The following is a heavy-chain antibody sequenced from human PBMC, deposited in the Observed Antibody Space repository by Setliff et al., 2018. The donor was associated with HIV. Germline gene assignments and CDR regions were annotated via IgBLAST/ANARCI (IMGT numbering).Heavy chain of an antibody. D-gene: IGHD3-22*01. J-gene: IGHJ4*02. CDR3: ARETMYDSRGYLSHYFDY. CDR1: GFTFSAYA. CDR2: ISYDGSNK. Sequence: LRLSCAASGFTFSAYAIHWVRQAPGKGLEWMAVISYDGSNKYYADSVKGRFTISRDNSKNTLYLQMNSLRVEDTAVYYCARETMYDSRGYLSHYFDYWGQGTPVTVSS. V-gene: IGHV3-30-3*01.